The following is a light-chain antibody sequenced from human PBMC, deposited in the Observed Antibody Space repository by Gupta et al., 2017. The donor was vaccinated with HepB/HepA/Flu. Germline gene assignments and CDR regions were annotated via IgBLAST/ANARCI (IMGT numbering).Light chain of an antibody. J-gene: IGKJ4*01. V-gene: IGKV3-15*01. CDR3: QQYNNWPSLT. CDR1: QSVSSN. Sequence: EIVMTQSPATLSESPGERATLSCRASQSVSSNLAWYQQKPGQAHRLLIYGASTRATGIPARFSGSGSGTEFTLTISSLQSEDFAVYYCQQYNNWPSLTFGGETKVEIK. CDR2: GAS.